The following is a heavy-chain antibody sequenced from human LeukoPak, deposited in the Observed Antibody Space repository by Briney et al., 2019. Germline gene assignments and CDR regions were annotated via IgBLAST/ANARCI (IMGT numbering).Heavy chain of an antibody. D-gene: IGHD3-22*01. CDR2: INQSRNS. Sequence: SETLSLTCGVDGGSFSGYYWTWIRQPPGKGLEWIGEINQSRNSKYNPSLKSRVTMSVDTSKNQFSLKLSSVTAADTAVYYCARDTYYYDSSGYYRLDYWGQGTLVTVSS. J-gene: IGHJ4*02. V-gene: IGHV4-34*01. CDR1: GGSFSGYY. CDR3: ARDTYYYDSSGYYRLDY.